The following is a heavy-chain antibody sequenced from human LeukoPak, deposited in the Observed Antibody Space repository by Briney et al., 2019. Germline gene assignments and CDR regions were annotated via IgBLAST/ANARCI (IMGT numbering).Heavy chain of an antibody. J-gene: IGHJ4*02. V-gene: IGHV4-59*08. Sequence: KTSETLSLTCTVSGGSISSYYWSWIRQPLGKGLEWIGYIFYSGSTNYNPSLKSRVTISVDTSKNQFFMKLSSVTAADTAMYYCARLGERSGWYFEDYWGQGTLVTVSS. CDR3: ARLGERSGWYFEDY. D-gene: IGHD6-19*01. CDR2: IFYSGST. CDR1: GGSISSYY.